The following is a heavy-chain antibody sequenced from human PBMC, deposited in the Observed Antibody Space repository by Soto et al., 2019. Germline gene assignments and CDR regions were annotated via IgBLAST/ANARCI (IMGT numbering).Heavy chain of an antibody. CDR3: AKLDTSGDMPTMAAAETH. J-gene: IGHJ1*01. CDR1: GFSFSAYG. V-gene: IGHV3-30*18. D-gene: IGHD6-13*01. Sequence: QVQLVEFGGGVVQPGGSLRLSCVASGFSFSAYGMHWVRQSPGKGLEWVAVMSYDGSKKYYLDSVKGRFTISRDNSPKTLFLQMKTLRPEDSALYYCAKLDTSGDMPTMAAAETHWGQGTLVTVSS. CDR2: MSYDGSKK.